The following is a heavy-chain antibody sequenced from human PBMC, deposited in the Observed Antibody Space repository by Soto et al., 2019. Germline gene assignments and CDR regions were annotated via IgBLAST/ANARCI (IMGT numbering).Heavy chain of an antibody. J-gene: IGHJ4*02. Sequence: GGFLRLSCAASGFTFSSFSLHWVRQAPGKGLEWLALISYDGSHKYNADAVKGRFTISRDNSKNTLYLQLNSLRLEDTAVYYCARTTTVAGTPEFDYWGQGTLVTVSS. CDR2: ISYDGSHK. CDR3: ARTTTVAGTPEFDY. D-gene: IGHD6-19*01. CDR1: GFTFSSFS. V-gene: IGHV3-30-3*01.